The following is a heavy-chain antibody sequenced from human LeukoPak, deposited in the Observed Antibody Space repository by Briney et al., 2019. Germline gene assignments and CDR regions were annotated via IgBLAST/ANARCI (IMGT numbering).Heavy chain of an antibody. J-gene: IGHJ4*02. V-gene: IGHV3-23*01. CDR3: AKAHGYNPGYFDY. Sequence: GGSLRLSCAASGCTFSSYAMSWVRQAPGKGLEWVSAIRGSGGSTYYADSVKGRFTISRDNSKNTLYLQMNSLRAEDTAVYYCAKAHGYNPGYFDYWGQGTLVTVSS. CDR2: IRGSGGST. CDR1: GCTFSSYA. D-gene: IGHD5-24*01.